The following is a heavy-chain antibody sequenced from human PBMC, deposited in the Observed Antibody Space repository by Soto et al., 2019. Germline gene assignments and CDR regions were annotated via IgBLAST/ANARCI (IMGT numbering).Heavy chain of an antibody. V-gene: IGHV5-10-1*01. CDR2: IDPSDSYT. D-gene: IGHD6-19*01. CDR1: GYSFTSYW. Sequence: GESLKISCKGSGYSFTSYWISWVRQMPGKGLEWMGRIDPSDSYTNYSPSFQGHVTISADKSISTAYLQWSSLKASDTAMYYCARHSGLSSGNLEYYYGMDVWGQGTTVTVS. J-gene: IGHJ6*02. CDR3: ARHSGLSSGNLEYYYGMDV.